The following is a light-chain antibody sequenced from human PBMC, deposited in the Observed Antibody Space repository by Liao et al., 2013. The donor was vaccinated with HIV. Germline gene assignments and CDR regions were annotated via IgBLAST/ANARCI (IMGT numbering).Light chain of an antibody. CDR2: YDS. Sequence: SFAVTQPPSLSVAPGETAKITCVGNNVGSNSVHWYQQRPGQAPVLVIYYDSGRPSGIPERFSGSKSGNTATLTISRVEAGDEADYHCQVWDDSTDHFFVFGSGTKLTVL. J-gene: IGLJ1*01. CDR1: NVGSNS. V-gene: IGLV3-21*01. CDR3: QVWDDSTDHFFV.